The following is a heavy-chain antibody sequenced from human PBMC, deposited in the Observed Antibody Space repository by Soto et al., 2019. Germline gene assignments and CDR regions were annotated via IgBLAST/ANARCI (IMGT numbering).Heavy chain of an antibody. Sequence: GASVKVSCKASGGTFSSYTISWVRQAPGQGLEWMGRIIPILGIANYAQKFQGRVTITADKSTSTAYMELSSLRSEDTAVYYCARGWPSSSWYLDNWFEPWGQGTLVTVSS. V-gene: IGHV1-69*02. CDR2: IIPILGIA. CDR1: GGTFSSYT. CDR3: ARGWPSSSWYLDNWFEP. D-gene: IGHD6-13*01. J-gene: IGHJ5*02.